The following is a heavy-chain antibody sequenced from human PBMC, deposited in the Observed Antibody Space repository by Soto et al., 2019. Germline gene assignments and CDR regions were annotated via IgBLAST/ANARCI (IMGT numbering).Heavy chain of an antibody. V-gene: IGHV1-69*01. D-gene: IGHD3-10*01. J-gene: IGHJ6*02. CDR3: SSRWFGELLRPKSRHYYSGMDV. CDR2: LIPIVGTA. Sequence: QVQLVQSGAEVKKPGSSVKVSCKASGGTFSSYAISWVRQAPGQGLEWMGGLIPIVGTANYEQKFQVRVTITADESTSKAYMELSSLRSDDTAVYYCSSRWFGELLRPKSRHYYSGMDVWGQGTTVTVSS. CDR1: GGTFSSYA.